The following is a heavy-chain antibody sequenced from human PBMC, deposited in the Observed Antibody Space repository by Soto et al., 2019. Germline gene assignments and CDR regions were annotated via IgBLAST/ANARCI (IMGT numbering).Heavy chain of an antibody. CDR1: VGSVSSGSYY. D-gene: IGHD3-22*01. J-gene: IGHJ4*02. Sequence: KASETLSLTCTVSVGSVSSGSYYWSWIRQPPGKGLEWIGYIYYSGSTNYNPSLKSRVTISVDTSKNQFSLKLSSVTAADTAVYYCARVDTMILYYFDYWGQGTLVTVSS. CDR2: IYYSGST. V-gene: IGHV4-61*01. CDR3: ARVDTMILYYFDY.